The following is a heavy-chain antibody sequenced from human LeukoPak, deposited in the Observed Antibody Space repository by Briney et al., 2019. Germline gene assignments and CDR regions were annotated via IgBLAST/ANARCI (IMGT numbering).Heavy chain of an antibody. CDR2: IFYSGRT. Sequence: SETLSLTCTVSGGPISSSTYYWGWIRQPPGKGLEWIGSIFYSGRTYYNPSLKSRVTMSVDTSKNQFSLKLSSVTAADTAVYYCARDYYDSSGYLGAFDIWGQGTMVTVSS. CDR1: GGPISSSTYY. CDR3: ARDYYDSSGYLGAFDI. D-gene: IGHD3-22*01. V-gene: IGHV4-39*07. J-gene: IGHJ3*02.